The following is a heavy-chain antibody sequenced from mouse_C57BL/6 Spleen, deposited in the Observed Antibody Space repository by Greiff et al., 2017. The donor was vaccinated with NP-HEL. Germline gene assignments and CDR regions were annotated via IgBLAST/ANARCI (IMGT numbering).Heavy chain of an antibody. CDR3: TETAQATGYAMDY. V-gene: IGHV1-5*01. J-gene: IGHJ4*01. Sequence: VQLQQSGTVLARPGASVKMSCKTSGYTFTSYWMHWVKQRPGQGLEWIGAIYPGNSDTSYNQKFKGKAKLTAVTSASTAYMELSSLTNEDSAVYDCTETAQATGYAMDYWGQGTSVTVSS. D-gene: IGHD3-2*02. CDR2: IYPGNSDT. CDR1: GYTFTSYW.